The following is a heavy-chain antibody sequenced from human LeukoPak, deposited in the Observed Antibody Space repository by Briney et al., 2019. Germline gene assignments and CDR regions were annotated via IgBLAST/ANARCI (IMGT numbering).Heavy chain of an antibody. J-gene: IGHJ4*02. CDR1: GFTFSDHY. Sequence: PGGSLRLSCAASGFTFSDHYMDWVRQAPGKGLEWVGRIRDKINSYTTEYAASVKGRFTISRDDSQNSLYLQMNSPKTEDTAVYYCARRFSSGWDYWGQGTLVTVSS. V-gene: IGHV3-72*01. D-gene: IGHD6-19*01. CDR3: ARRFSSGWDY. CDR2: IRDKINSYTT.